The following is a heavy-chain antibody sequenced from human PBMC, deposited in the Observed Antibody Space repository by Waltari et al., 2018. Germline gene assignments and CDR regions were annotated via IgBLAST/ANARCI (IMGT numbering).Heavy chain of an antibody. V-gene: IGHV1-18*01. J-gene: IGHJ4*02. D-gene: IGHD4-17*01. CDR1: GYTFTSYG. CDR2: ISAYNGKT. CDR3: ARALDYGDYVDGVGY. Sequence: QVQLVQSGAAVKKPGASVKVSCKASGYTFTSYGISWVRQAPGPGLEWMGWISAYNGKTNYAQKLQGRVTMTTDTSTSTAYMELRSLRSDDTAVYYCARALDYGDYVDGVGYWGQGTLVTVSS.